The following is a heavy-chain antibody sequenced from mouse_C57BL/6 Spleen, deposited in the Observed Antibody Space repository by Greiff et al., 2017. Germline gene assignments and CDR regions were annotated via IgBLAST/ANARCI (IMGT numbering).Heavy chain of an antibody. CDR1: GYAFSSYW. Sequence: VLLVESGAELVKPGASVKISCKASGYAFSSYWMNWVKQRPGKGLEWIGQIYPGDGDTNYNGKFKGKATLTADKSSSTAYMQLSSLTSEDSAVYFCARSRGYDYDGYFDVWGTGTTVTVYS. CDR2: IYPGDGDT. V-gene: IGHV1-80*01. CDR3: ARSRGYDYDGYFDV. J-gene: IGHJ1*03. D-gene: IGHD2-4*01.